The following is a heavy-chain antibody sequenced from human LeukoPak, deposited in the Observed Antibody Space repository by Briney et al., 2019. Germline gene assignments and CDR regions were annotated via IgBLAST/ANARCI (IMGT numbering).Heavy chain of an antibody. CDR3: ARDQVNQYGDYDRPL. Sequence: GGSLRLSCAASGFTFSSYSMNWVRQAPGKGLEWVSYISSSGSTIYYADSVKGRFTISRDNAKNSLYLQMNSLRAEDTAVYYCARDQVNQYGDYDRPLWGQGTLVTVSS. V-gene: IGHV3-48*04. CDR1: GFTFSSYS. J-gene: IGHJ4*02. CDR2: ISSSGSTI. D-gene: IGHD4-17*01.